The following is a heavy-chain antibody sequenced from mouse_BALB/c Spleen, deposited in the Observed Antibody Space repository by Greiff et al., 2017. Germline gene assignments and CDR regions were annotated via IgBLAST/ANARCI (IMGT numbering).Heavy chain of an antibody. V-gene: IGHV1-80*01. J-gene: IGHJ2*01. CDR3: MGLREDYFDY. Sequence: LVESGAELVRPGSSVKISCKASGYAFSSYWMNWVKQRPGQGLEWIGQIYPGDGDTNYNGKFKGKATLTADKSSSTAYMQLSSLTSEDSAVYFCMGLREDYFDYWGQGTTLTVSS. CDR2: IYPGDGDT. CDR1: GYAFSSYW. D-gene: IGHD2-2*01.